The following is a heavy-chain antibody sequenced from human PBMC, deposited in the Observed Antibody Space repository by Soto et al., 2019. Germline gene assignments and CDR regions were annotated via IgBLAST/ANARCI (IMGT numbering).Heavy chain of an antibody. V-gene: IGHV4-31*03. CDR1: GGSISSGGYY. D-gene: IGHD2-2*03. CDR2: IYYSGST. J-gene: IGHJ4*02. Sequence: QVQLQESGPGLVKPSQTLSLTCTVSGGSISSGGYYWSWIRQHPGNVLEWIGYIYYSGSTYYNPSLKRRVTISVDTSKNQFSRKLSSVTAADTAVYYCARTGERWILGYYFDYWGQGTLVTVSS. CDR3: ARTGERWILGYYFDY.